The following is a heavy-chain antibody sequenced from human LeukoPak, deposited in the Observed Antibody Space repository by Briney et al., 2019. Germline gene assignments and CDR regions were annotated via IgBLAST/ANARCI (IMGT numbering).Heavy chain of an antibody. CDR2: INHNGNVN. Sequence: GGSLRLSCAASGFTFSSYWMNWARQAPGKGLEWVASINHNGNVNYYVDSVKGRFTISRDNAKTSLYLQMNSLIAGDTAVYYCARSGSYGGCDYWGQGTLVTVSS. CDR3: ARSGSYGGCDY. V-gene: IGHV3-7*01. CDR1: GFTFSSYW. J-gene: IGHJ4*02. D-gene: IGHD1-26*01.